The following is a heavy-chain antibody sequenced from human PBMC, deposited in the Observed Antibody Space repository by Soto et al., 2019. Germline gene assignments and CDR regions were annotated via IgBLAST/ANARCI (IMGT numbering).Heavy chain of an antibody. D-gene: IGHD2-2*01. CDR2: IRQDGSEK. CDR1: GFTISTYW. CDR3: ARDRGWNIVVVPASFDQ. V-gene: IGHV3-7*01. J-gene: IGHJ4*02. Sequence: PGGSLRLSCAVSGFTISTYWMSWLRQAPGKGLEWVANIRQDGSEKYYLDSVKGRFTISRDNAKNSLYLQMNSLRAEDTAVYFCARDRGWNIVVVPASFDQWGQGALVTVSS.